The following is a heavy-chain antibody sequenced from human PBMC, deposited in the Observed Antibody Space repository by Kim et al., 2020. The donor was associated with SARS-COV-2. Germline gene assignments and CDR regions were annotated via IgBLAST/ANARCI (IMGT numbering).Heavy chain of an antibody. J-gene: IGHJ3*02. Sequence: SVKVSCKASGGTFSSYAISWVRQAPGQGLEWMGGIIPIFGTANYAQKFQGRVTITADESTSTAYMELSSLRSEDTAVYYCVGYDSSGTEGSIRGAFDIWGQGTMVTVSS. D-gene: IGHD3-22*01. V-gene: IGHV1-69*13. CDR2: IIPIFGTA. CDR1: GGTFSSYA. CDR3: VGYDSSGTEGSIRGAFDI.